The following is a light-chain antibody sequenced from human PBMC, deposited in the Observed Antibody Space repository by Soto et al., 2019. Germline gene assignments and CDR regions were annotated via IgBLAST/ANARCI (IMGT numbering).Light chain of an antibody. CDR2: VAS. Sequence: DITMTQSPSSLSASVGDRVTITCRASQGIRNAFVWYQQTPGKAPKRRIYVASNLQSGVPSRFSGRGSGTEFTLTISSLQPEDSATSYCLQDDTVPLPFGGGTRVEI. CDR3: LQDDTVPLP. CDR1: QGIRNA. J-gene: IGKJ4*01. V-gene: IGKV1-17*01.